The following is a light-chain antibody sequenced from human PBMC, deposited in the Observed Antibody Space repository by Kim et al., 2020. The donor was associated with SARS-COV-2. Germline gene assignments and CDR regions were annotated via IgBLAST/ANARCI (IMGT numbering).Light chain of an antibody. CDR2: TTN. CDR1: SSYY. J-gene: IGLJ3*02. CDR3: LLSYGGARV. Sequence: SSYYPNWFQQKPGQAPRALIYTTNNKHSWTPARFSGSLLGGKAALTLSGVQPEDEAEYYCLLSYGGARVFGGGTKLTVL. V-gene: IGLV7-43*01.